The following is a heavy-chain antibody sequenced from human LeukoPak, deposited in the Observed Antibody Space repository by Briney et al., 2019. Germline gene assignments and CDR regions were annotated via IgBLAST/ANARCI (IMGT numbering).Heavy chain of an antibody. V-gene: IGHV4-39*07. Sequence: PSETLSLTCSVSGDSISTSSYYWGWIRQPPGKGLEWIGTIYYSGGTYYNPSLKSRVTISVDTSKNQFSLKLSSVTAADTAVYYCASPAMAFIDQGRYNYYYYMDVWGKGTTVTVSS. J-gene: IGHJ6*03. CDR2: IYYSGGT. CDR1: GDSISTSSYY. CDR3: ASPAMAFIDQGRYNYYYYMDV. D-gene: IGHD5-18*01.